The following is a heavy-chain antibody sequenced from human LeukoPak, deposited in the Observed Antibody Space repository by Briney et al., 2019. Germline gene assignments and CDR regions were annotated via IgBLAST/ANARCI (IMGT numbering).Heavy chain of an antibody. CDR1: GYRFTSYW. V-gene: IGHV5-51*01. D-gene: IGHD3-22*01. J-gene: IGHJ3*02. CDR2: IYPGDSDT. CDR3: ASTYYYDSSGYAYDAFDI. Sequence: LGESLKISCKGSGYRFTSYWIGWVRQMPGKGLEWMGIIYPGDSDTRYSPSFQGQVTISADKSISTAYLQWSSLKASDTAMYYCASTYYYDSSGYAYDAFDIWGQGTMVTVSS.